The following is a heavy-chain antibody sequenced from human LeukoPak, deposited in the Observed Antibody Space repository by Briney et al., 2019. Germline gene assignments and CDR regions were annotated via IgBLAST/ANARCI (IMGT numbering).Heavy chain of an antibody. D-gene: IGHD6-19*01. J-gene: IGHJ4*02. CDR3: AREASSGWHIDY. CDR2: IYYSGST. Sequence: KPSETLSLTCTVSGGSISSYYWSWIRQPPGKGLEWIGYIYYSGSTNYNPSLKSRVTISVDTSKNQFSLKLSSVTAADTAVYYCAREASSGWHIDYWGQGTLVTVSS. V-gene: IGHV4-59*12. CDR1: GGSISSYY.